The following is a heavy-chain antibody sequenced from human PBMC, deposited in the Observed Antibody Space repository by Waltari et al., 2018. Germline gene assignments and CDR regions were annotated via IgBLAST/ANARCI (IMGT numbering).Heavy chain of an antibody. D-gene: IGHD2-2*01. CDR1: GCPISSYH. CDR2: IYYSGST. V-gene: IGHV4-59*01. CDR3: ARAQTAANPNYYYGMDV. J-gene: IGHJ6*02. Sequence: QVQLQESGPGLVKPSETLSLTCTVSGCPISSYHWSWLRPPPGKGLEWIGYIYYSGSTNYNPSLKSRVTISVDTSKNQFSLKLSSVTAADTAVYYCARAQTAANPNYYYGMDVWGQGTTVTVSS.